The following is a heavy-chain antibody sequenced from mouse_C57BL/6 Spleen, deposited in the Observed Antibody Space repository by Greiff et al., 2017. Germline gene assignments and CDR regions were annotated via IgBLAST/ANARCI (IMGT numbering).Heavy chain of an antibody. J-gene: IGHJ3*01. Sequence: VQLQQPGAELVMPGASVKLSCKASGYTFTSYWMHWVKQRPGQGLEWIGEIDPSDSYTNYNPKFKGKSTLTVDQSSSTAYMQLSSLASEDSAVYYCARPCYSNYRGFAYWGQGTLVTVSA. CDR1: GYTFTSYW. D-gene: IGHD2-5*01. CDR2: IDPSDSYT. V-gene: IGHV1-69*01. CDR3: ARPCYSNYRGFAY.